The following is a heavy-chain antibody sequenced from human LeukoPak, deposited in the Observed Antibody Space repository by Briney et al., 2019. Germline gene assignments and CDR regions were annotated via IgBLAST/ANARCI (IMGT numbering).Heavy chain of an antibody. CDR2: INAGNGNT. J-gene: IGHJ3*02. Sequence: ASVKVSCTASGYTFTSYAMHWVRQAPGQRLEWMGWINAGNGNTKYSQKFQGRVTITRDTSASTAYMELSSLRSEDTAVYYCATTYCGGVGCAFDIWGQGTMVTVSS. D-gene: IGHD2-21*01. V-gene: IGHV1-3*01. CDR1: GYTFTSYA. CDR3: ATTYCGGVGCAFDI.